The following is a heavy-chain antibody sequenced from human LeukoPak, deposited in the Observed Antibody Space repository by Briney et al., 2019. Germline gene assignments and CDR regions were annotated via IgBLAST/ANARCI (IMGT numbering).Heavy chain of an antibody. CDR2: IRSKANSYAT. CDR3: TRSITGITAHFDY. J-gene: IGHJ4*02. CDR1: GFTFSGST. D-gene: IGHD1-7*01. Sequence: GGSLRLSCAASGFTFSGSTMHWVRQASGKGLEWVGRIRSKANSYATAYAASVEGRFTISRDDSKNTAYLQINSLKTEDTAMYYCTRSITGITAHFDYWGQGTLVTVSS. V-gene: IGHV3-73*01.